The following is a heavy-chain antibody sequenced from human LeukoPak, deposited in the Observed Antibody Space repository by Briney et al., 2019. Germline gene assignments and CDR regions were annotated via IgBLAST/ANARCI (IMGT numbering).Heavy chain of an antibody. J-gene: IGHJ5*02. Sequence: ASVKVSCKASGYTFTSYDINWVRQATGQGLEWMGWMNPNSGNTGYAQKFQGRVTMTRNTSISTAYMELSSLRSEDTAVYYCARGRAVAGKRWFDPWGQGTLVAVSS. V-gene: IGHV1-8*01. CDR1: GYTFTSYD. CDR3: ARGRAVAGKRWFDP. CDR2: MNPNSGNT. D-gene: IGHD6-19*01.